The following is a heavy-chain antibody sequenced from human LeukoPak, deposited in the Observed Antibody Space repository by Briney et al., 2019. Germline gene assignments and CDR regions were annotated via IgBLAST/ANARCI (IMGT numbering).Heavy chain of an antibody. V-gene: IGHV4-59*01. CDR1: GGSISGFY. CDR2: IYYTGSA. CDR3: ARHSREYSYGYQLGRLGFDY. Sequence: SETLSLTCTVSGGSISGFYWTWIRQPPGKGLEWIGQIYYTGSADYNPSLKSRITISVDTSKNQISLMVRSVTAADTAVYHCARHSREYSYGYQLGRLGFDYWGQGTLVTVSS. D-gene: IGHD5-18*01. J-gene: IGHJ4*02.